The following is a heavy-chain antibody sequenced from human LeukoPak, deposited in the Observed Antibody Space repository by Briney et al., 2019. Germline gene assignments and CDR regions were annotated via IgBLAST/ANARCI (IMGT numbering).Heavy chain of an antibody. V-gene: IGHV1-69*04. Sequence: SVKVSCKASGGTFSSYAISWVRQAPGQGLEWMGRIIPILGIANYAQKFQGRVTITADKSTSTAYMELSSLRSEDTAVYYCAGGAGVATVYYYYGMDVWGQGTTVTVSS. J-gene: IGHJ6*02. CDR1: GGTFSSYA. CDR3: AGGAGVATVYYYYGMDV. CDR2: IIPILGIA. D-gene: IGHD5-12*01.